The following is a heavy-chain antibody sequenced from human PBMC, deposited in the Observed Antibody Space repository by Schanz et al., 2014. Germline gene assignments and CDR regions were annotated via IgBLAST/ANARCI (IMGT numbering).Heavy chain of an antibody. CDR1: GGSISSYY. Sequence: QVQLQESGPGLVKPSETLSLTCAVSGGSISSYYWSWIRQPPGKALEWIGYIYSSGSTYYNPSLKCQVTFSEHPSKTLFSRKRPSGTAADTALYYCSRHSDNSGYRDGSYYFSYGVDVWGRGTTVTVSS. CDR3: SRHSDNSGYRDGSYYFSYGVDV. CDR2: IYSSGST. V-gene: IGHV4-59*08. D-gene: IGHD3-22*01. J-gene: IGHJ6*02.